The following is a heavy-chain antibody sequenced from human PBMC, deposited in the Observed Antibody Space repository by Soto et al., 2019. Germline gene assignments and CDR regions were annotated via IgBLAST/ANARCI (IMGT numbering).Heavy chain of an antibody. J-gene: IGHJ4*02. CDR1: GGSFSGYY. CDR3: ARGQKGGYSYHYFDY. D-gene: IGHD5-18*01. CDR2: INHSGST. V-gene: IGHV4-34*01. Sequence: XGTLSLTCAVYGGSFSGYYWSWIRQPPGKGLEWIGEINHSGSTNYNPSLKSRVTISVDTSKNQFSLKLSSVTAADTAVYYCARGQKGGYSYHYFDYWGQGTLVTVSS.